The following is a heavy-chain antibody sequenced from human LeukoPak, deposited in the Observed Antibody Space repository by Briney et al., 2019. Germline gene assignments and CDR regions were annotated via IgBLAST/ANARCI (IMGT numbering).Heavy chain of an antibody. V-gene: IGHV3-7*04. J-gene: IGHJ4*02. CDR1: GFTFSSYW. CDR3: ARDGEPFDY. D-gene: IGHD1-14*01. Sequence: GGSLRLSCASSGFTFSSYWMSWVRQAPGKGLEWVANIKQDGSEKYYVDSVEGRFTISRDNAKKSLYLQMNSLRDEDTAVYYCARDGEPFDYWGQGTLVTVSS. CDR2: IKQDGSEK.